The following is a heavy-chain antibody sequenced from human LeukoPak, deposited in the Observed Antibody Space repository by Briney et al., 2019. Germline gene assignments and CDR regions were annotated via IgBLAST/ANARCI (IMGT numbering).Heavy chain of an antibody. CDR1: GGSITSYY. D-gene: IGHD1-26*01. CDR3: ARRSGTYHAFDI. Sequence: SETLSLTCTVSGGSITSYYWSWIRQPAGKGLEWIGRVYTSGSTNYNPSLKSRVTVSVDTSKNQFSLKLTSVTAADTAVYYCARRSGTYHAFDIWGQGTMVTVSS. V-gene: IGHV4-4*07. CDR2: VYTSGST. J-gene: IGHJ3*02.